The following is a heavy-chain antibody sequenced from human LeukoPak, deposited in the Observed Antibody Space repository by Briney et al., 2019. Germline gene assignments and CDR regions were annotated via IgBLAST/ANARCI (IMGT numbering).Heavy chain of an antibody. CDR1: GYTFTSYD. V-gene: IGHV1-46*01. CDR3: ARVESWEHSGSSQDAFDI. Sequence: ASVKVSCKASGYTFTSYDINWVRQAPGQGLEWMGIINPSGGSTSYAQKFQGRVTMTRDKSTNTVYMELSSLRSEDTAVYYCARVESWEHSGSSQDAFDIWGQGTMVTVSS. J-gene: IGHJ3*02. D-gene: IGHD1-26*01. CDR2: INPSGGST.